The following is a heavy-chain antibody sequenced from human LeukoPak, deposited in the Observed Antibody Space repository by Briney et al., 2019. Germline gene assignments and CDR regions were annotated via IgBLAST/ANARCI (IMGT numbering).Heavy chain of an antibody. CDR3: ARDGSVHGDFTQGFDY. J-gene: IGHJ4*02. Sequence: GGSLRLSCAASGFTFSSYEMNWVRQAPGKGLEWGSYISSSGSIINYAESAKGRFTISRDNAKNSLYLQMNSLRAEDTAVYYCARDGSVHGDFTQGFDYWGQGTLVTVPS. CDR2: ISSSGSII. D-gene: IGHD4-17*01. CDR1: GFTFSSYE. V-gene: IGHV3-48*03.